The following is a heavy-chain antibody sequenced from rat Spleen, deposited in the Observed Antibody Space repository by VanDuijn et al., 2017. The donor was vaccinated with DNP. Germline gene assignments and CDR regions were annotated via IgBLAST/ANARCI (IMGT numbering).Heavy chain of an antibody. CDR3: ARYTTGLDY. D-gene: IGHD1-6*01. Sequence: VQLQESGPGLVKPSQSLSLTCSVTAYSITTHYWGWIRKFPGNKMEWVGHINYSGSTSYNPSLKSRISITRDTSKNQFFLQLNSVTTEDTATYYCARYTTGLDYWGQGVMVTVSS. V-gene: IGHV3-1*01. CDR1: AYSITTHY. J-gene: IGHJ2*01. CDR2: INYSGST.